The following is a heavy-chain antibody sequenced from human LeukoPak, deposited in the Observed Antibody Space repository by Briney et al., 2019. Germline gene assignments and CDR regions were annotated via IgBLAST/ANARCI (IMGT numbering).Heavy chain of an antibody. CDR3: AKDGLSGRYCSSTSCLSAVNY. J-gene: IGHJ4*02. CDR1: GFTFRSYG. V-gene: IGHV3-30*02. CDR2: IRYDGSNK. Sequence: GGSLTLSWAASGFTFRSYGMHWVRQAPGKGLEWVAFIRYDGSNKYYADSVKGRFTISRDNSKNTLYLQMNSLRAEDTAVYYCAKDGLSGRYCSSTSCLSAVNYWGQGTLVTVSS. D-gene: IGHD2-2*01.